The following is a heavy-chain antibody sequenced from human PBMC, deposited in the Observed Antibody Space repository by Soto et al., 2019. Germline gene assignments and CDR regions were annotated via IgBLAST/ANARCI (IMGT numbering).Heavy chain of an antibody. J-gene: IGHJ4*02. CDR2: INHSGST. CDR3: ASGRYGDYVKSVNDY. D-gene: IGHD4-17*01. CDR1: GGSFSGYY. Sequence: PSETLSLTCAVCGGSFSGYYWSWIRQPPGKGLEWIGEINHSGSTNYNPSLKSRVTISVDTSKNQFSLKLSSVTAADTAVYYCASGRYGDYVKSVNDYWGQGTLVTVSS. V-gene: IGHV4-34*01.